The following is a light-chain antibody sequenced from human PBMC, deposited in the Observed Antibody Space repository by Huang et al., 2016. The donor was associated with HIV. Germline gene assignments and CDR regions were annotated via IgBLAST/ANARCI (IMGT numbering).Light chain of an antibody. V-gene: IGKV4-1*01. CDR3: QQYYSTPF. CDR1: QSVLYSSNNKNY. CDR2: WAS. Sequence: DIVMTQSPDSLAVSLGERATINCKSSQSVLYSSNNKNYLAWYQQKPGQPPKLLIYWASTRESGVPDRFSGSGSGTDFTLTISSLQAEDVAVCYCQQYYSTPFFGGGTKVEIK. J-gene: IGKJ4*01.